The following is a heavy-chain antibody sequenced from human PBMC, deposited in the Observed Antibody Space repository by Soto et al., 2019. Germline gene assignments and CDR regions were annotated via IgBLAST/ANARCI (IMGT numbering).Heavy chain of an antibody. J-gene: IGHJ5*02. CDR1: GGSFSGYY. CDR2: INHSGST. V-gene: IGHV4-34*01. CDR3: ARALVGYYDFWSGYLGWFDP. Sequence: SETLSLTCAVYGGSFSGYYWSWIRQPPGKGLEWIGEINHSGSTNYNPSLKCRVTISVDTSKNQFSLKLSSVTAADTAVYYCARALVGYYDFWSGYLGWFDPWGQGTLVTVSS. D-gene: IGHD3-3*01.